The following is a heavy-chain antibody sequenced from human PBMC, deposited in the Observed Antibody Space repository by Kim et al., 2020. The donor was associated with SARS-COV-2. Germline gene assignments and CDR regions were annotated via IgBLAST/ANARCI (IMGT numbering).Heavy chain of an antibody. J-gene: IGHJ6*03. V-gene: IGHV4-39*02. CDR3: AREGPGSYYMDV. Sequence: YHNPSLHGGVTLSVDTSKNPFSLKLSSVTAADTAVYYCAREGPGSYYMDVWGKGTTVTVSS.